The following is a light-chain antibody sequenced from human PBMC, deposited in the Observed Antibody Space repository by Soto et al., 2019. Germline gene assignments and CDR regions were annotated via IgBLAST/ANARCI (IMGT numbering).Light chain of an antibody. CDR1: SGHSSYA. CDR2: VNSAGSH. J-gene: IGLJ2*01. Sequence: QPVLTQSPSASASLGASVKLTCTLSSGHSSYAIAWHQQQPEKGPRSVMKVNSAGSHSKGDGIPDRFSGSSSGAERYLTISSLQSEDEADYYCQTWGTGIVVFGGGTKLTVL. V-gene: IGLV4-69*01. CDR3: QTWGTGIVV.